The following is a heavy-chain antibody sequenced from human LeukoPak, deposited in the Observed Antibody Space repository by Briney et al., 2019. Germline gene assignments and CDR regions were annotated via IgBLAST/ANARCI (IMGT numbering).Heavy chain of an antibody. V-gene: IGHV4-39*01. CDR3: RGAAGPGGPGSFDY. Sequence: PSETLSLTCTVSGGSIRSSYYYWGWIRQPPGKGLEWIGSIYDSGSTYYNPSLKSRVTISVDTSKNQFSLKLSSVTAADTAVYYCRGAAGPGGPGSFDYWGQGTLVTVSS. J-gene: IGHJ4*02. CDR2: IYDSGST. CDR1: GGSIRSSYYY. D-gene: IGHD1-14*01.